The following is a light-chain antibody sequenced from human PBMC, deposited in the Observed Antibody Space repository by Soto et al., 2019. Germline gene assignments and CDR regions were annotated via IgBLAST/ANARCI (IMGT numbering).Light chain of an antibody. CDR1: QSISSY. Sequence: DIQMTQSPSSLSASVGERVTITFRASQSISSYLNWYQQKPGKAPKLLIYAASSLQSGVPTRFSGSGSGTDFTLTISSLQPEDFAIYYCQQTYTTPEITFGQGTRLEIK. J-gene: IGKJ5*01. CDR2: AAS. V-gene: IGKV1-39*01. CDR3: QQTYTTPEIT.